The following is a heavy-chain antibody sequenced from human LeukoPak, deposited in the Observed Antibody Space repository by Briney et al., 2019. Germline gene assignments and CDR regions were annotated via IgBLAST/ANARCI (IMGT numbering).Heavy chain of an antibody. CDR1: GGSISSSNW. Sequence: SETLSLTCAVSGGSISSSNWWSWVRQPPGKGLEWIGEIYHSGSTYYNPSLKSRVLILIDTAKNHFSLNLSSVTAADTAVYYCARSDGYGLVGIWGQGTMVTVSS. CDR3: ARSDGYGLVGI. CDR2: IYHSGST. J-gene: IGHJ3*02. V-gene: IGHV4-4*02. D-gene: IGHD3-10*01.